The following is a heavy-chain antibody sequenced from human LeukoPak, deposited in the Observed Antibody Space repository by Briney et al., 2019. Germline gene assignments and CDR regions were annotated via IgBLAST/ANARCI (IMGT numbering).Heavy chain of an antibody. Sequence: SETLSLTCTVSGGSVSSGSYYWSWIRQPPGKGLEWLGYIYYSGSTNYNPSLKSRVTISVDTSKNQFSLKLSSVTAADTAVYYCARDRGPYSGYDSYYFDYWGQGTLVTVSS. CDR3: ARDRGPYSGYDSYYFDY. J-gene: IGHJ4*02. CDR1: GGSVSSGSYY. D-gene: IGHD5-12*01. V-gene: IGHV4-61*01. CDR2: IYYSGST.